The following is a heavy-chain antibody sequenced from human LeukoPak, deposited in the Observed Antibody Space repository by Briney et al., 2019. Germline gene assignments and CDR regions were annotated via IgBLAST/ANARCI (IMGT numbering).Heavy chain of an antibody. CDR2: IYYSGST. V-gene: IGHV4-59*01. J-gene: IGHJ3*02. CDR1: GGSTSSYY. D-gene: IGHD2-21*02. CDR3: ARLVTYDAFDI. Sequence: PSETLSLTCTVSGGSTSSYYWSWIRQPPGKGLEWIGYIYYSGSTNYNPSLKSRVTISVDTSKNQFSLKLSSVTAADTAVYYCARLVTYDAFDIWGQGTMVTVSS.